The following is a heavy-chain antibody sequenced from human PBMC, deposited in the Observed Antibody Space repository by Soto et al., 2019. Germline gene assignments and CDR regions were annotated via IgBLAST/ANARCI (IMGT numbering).Heavy chain of an antibody. CDR3: ARYDSSYALFDY. CDR2: IYYSGST. J-gene: IGHJ4*02. Sequence: SETLSLTCTVSGGSISSYYWSWILQPPGKGLEWIGYIYYSGSTNYNPSLKSRVTISVDTSKNQFSLKLSSVTAADTAVYYCARYDSSYALFDYWGQGTLVTVSS. D-gene: IGHD3-22*01. CDR1: GGSISSYY. V-gene: IGHV4-59*01.